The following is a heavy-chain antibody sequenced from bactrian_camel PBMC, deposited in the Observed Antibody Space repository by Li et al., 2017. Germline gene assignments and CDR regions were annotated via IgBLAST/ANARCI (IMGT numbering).Heavy chain of an antibody. Sequence: HVQLVESGGGSVQAGGSLKLSCAASGYGFSVSRCGMGWYRQAPGNEREAVASISSAGATMYADSVKGRFTISRDNAKNTLYLHMNSLRPEDTAMYYCAARSVGWCPLFEHWLGKRAYTPAGYFANWGQGTQVTVS. CDR2: ISSAGAT. CDR1: GYGFSVSRCG. V-gene: IGHV3S53*01. CDR3: AARSVGWCPLFEHWLGKRAYTPAGYFAN. J-gene: IGHJ6*01. D-gene: IGHD1*01.